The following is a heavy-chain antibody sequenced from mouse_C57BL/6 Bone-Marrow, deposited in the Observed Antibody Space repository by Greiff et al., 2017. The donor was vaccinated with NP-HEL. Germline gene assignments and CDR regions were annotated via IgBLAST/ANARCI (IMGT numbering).Heavy chain of an antibody. CDR2: FNPGSGGT. CDR3: ARSPFFYYYAMDY. Sequence: VQLQVSGAELVRPGTSVKVSCKASGYAFTNYLIEWVKQRPGQGLEWIGVFNPGSGGTNYNEKFKGKATLTADKSSSTAYMQLSSLTSEDSAVYFCARSPFFYYYAMDYWGQGTSVTVSS. J-gene: IGHJ4*01. CDR1: GYAFTNYL. V-gene: IGHV1-54*01.